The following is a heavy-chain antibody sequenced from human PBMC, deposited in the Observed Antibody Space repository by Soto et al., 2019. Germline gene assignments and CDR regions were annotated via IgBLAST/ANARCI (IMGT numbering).Heavy chain of an antibody. Sequence: QVQLVQSGAEVRKPGASVKVPCKASGYTFSTYGINWIRQAPGQHLEWLGWISPRNGNTNYAQNVQGRVTLTTDASTATAYLELKNLRSDDTAVYYCARVQLLPNPAFDFWGQGTLVTVSS. CDR3: ARVQLLPNPAFDF. CDR1: GYTFSTYG. CDR2: ISPRNGNT. V-gene: IGHV1-18*04. J-gene: IGHJ4*02. D-gene: IGHD6-13*01.